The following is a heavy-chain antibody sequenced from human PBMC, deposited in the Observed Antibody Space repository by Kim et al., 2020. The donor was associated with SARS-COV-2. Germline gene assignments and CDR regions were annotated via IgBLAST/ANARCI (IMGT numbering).Heavy chain of an antibody. V-gene: IGHV3-30*07. J-gene: IGHJ4*02. Sequence: SVKGRFTISRDNSKNTLYLQMNSLRAEDTAVYYCARPHRVGATRLVYFDYWGQGTLVTVSS. CDR3: ARPHRVGATRLVYFDY. D-gene: IGHD1-26*01.